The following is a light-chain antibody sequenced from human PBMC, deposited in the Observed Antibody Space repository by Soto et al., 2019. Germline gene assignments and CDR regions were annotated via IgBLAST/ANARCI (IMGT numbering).Light chain of an antibody. CDR3: QSYGSSFAT. J-gene: IGKJ1*01. CDR1: QSVGRN. CDR2: SAS. Sequence: EIVLTQSPGTLSLSPGEGATLFCRASQSVGRNLAWYRQTPGQPPRLLIYSASTRATDTPARFSGGGSGTDFNFTISRVEPADFAVYHCQSYGSSFATFGQGTQV. V-gene: IGKV3-20*01.